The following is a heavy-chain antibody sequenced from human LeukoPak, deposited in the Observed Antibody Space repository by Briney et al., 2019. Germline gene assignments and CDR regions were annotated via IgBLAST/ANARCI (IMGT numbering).Heavy chain of an antibody. J-gene: IGHJ4*02. CDR2: IIPIFGTA. CDR3: ARGRGDYSSSWYEPFDY. CDR1: GGTFSSYA. V-gene: IGHV1-69*13. Sequence: ASVKVSCKASGGTFSSYAISWVRQAPGQGLEWMGGIIPIFGTANYAQKFQGRVTITADESTSTAYMGLSSLRSEDTAVYYCARGRGDYSSSWYEPFDYWGQGTLVTVSS. D-gene: IGHD6-13*01.